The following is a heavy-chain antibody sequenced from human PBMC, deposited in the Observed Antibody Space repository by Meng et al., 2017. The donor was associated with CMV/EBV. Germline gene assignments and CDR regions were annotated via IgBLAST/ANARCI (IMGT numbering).Heavy chain of an antibody. V-gene: IGHV3-48*04. J-gene: IGHJ2*01. CDR1: GFTFSSYS. CDR3: ARVGRWSIKADYYWYFDL. CDR2: ISSSSSTI. D-gene: IGHD2-8*02. Sequence: ESLKISCAASGFTFSSYSMNWVRQAPGKGLEWVSYISSSSSTIYYADSVKGRFTISRDNAKNSLYLQMNSLRAEDTAVYYCARVGRWSIKADYYWYFDLWGRGTLVTVSS.